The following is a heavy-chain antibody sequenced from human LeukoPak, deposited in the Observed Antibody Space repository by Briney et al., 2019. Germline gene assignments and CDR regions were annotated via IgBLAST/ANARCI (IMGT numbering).Heavy chain of an antibody. V-gene: IGHV3-53*01. CDR2: IYTGGST. J-gene: IGHJ4*02. CDR3: ATGRNSVFDY. CDR1: GFTVSSNY. Sequence: GGSLRLSCAASGFTVSSNYMTWVRQAPGKGLEWVSVIYTGGSTYYADSVEGRFTISRDNSRNTLYLQMNGLRAEDTAVYYCATGRNSVFDYWGQGTLVTVSS. D-gene: IGHD4-23*01.